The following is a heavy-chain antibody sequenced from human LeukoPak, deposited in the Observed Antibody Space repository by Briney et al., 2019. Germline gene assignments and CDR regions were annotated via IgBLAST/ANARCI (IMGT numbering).Heavy chain of an antibody. CDR2: ISGGTGST. V-gene: IGHV3-23*01. J-gene: IGHJ4*02. CDR3: AKDIVATINYCEY. Sequence: GGSLRLSCVASGFTFSRYWMHWVRQAPGKGLEWVSSISGGTGSTYYADSVKGRFTISRDNSKNTLYLQMNSLRAEDTAVYYCAKDIVATINYCEYWGQGTLVTVSS. D-gene: IGHD5-12*01. CDR1: GFTFSRYW.